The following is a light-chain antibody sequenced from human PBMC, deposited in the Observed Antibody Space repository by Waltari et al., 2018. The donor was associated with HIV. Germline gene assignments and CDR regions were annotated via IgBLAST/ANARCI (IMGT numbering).Light chain of an antibody. Sequence: QSALRQPHSVSGSPGQSVTLSCNGSRRDIGGYDHVPWYQLHSGKAPRVIIFDVDKRPAGVPDRIIGSKSGNTASLSISGLQTDDEAEYFCCSYGGSYTWVFGGGTKLTV. V-gene: IGLV2-11*01. CDR3: CSYGGSYTWV. CDR2: DVD. CDR1: RRDIGGYDH. J-gene: IGLJ3*02.